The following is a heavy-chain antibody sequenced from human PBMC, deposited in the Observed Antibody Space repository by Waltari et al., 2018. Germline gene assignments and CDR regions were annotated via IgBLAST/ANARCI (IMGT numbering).Heavy chain of an antibody. Sequence: EVQLVASGGGLVQLGGSLRLSCAASGFTFSSYWMSWVRRAPGKGLEWVANIKQDGSEKYYVDSVKGRFTISRDNAKNSLYLQMNSLRAEDTAVYYCARADDYVWGSYRNWGQGTLVTVSS. CDR2: IKQDGSEK. D-gene: IGHD3-16*02. CDR1: GFTFSSYW. CDR3: ARADDYVWGSYRN. J-gene: IGHJ4*02. V-gene: IGHV3-7*01.